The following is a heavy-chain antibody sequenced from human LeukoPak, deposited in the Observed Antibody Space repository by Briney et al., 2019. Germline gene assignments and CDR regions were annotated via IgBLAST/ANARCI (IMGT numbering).Heavy chain of an antibody. CDR2: ISYDGSNK. D-gene: IGHD7-27*01. V-gene: IGHV3-30-3*01. J-gene: IGHJ4*02. CDR1: GFTFSSYA. CDR3: ARDGDKDY. Sequence: GGSLRLSCAASGFTFSSYAMHWVRQAPGKGLEWVAVISYDGSNKYYADSVKGRFTISRDNSKNTLYLQMNSLRAEDTAVYYCARDGDKDYWGQGTLVTVSS.